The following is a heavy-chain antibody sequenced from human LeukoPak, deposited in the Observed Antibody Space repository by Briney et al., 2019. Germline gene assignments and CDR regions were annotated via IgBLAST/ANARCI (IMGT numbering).Heavy chain of an antibody. V-gene: IGHV3-7*03. Sequence: GGSLRLSCAASGFTFSSYWMSWVRQAPGKGLEWVANIKQDGSEKYYVDSVKGRFTISRDNAKNSLYLQMNSLRAEDTAVYYCAREVGFSGYCSSTSCYTLGWFDPWGQGTLVTVSS. J-gene: IGHJ5*02. CDR3: AREVGFSGYCSSTSCYTLGWFDP. CDR2: IKQDGSEK. CDR1: GFTFSSYW. D-gene: IGHD2-2*02.